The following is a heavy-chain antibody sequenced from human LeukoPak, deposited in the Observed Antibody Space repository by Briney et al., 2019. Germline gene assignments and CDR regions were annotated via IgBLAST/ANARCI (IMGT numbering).Heavy chain of an antibody. J-gene: IGHJ4*02. CDR2: IGAYNGNT. D-gene: IGHD3-10*01. V-gene: IGHV1-18*01. CDR1: GYTFTSWR. CDR3: AREDYYGSGSYTPLDY. Sequence: ASVKVGFKAAGYTFTSWRICGVRQAPARGREWVGGIGAYNGNTNYAQKLQGRVTMTTDPSTSTAYMELRSLRSDDTAVYYCAREDYYGSGSYTPLDYWGQGTLVTVSS.